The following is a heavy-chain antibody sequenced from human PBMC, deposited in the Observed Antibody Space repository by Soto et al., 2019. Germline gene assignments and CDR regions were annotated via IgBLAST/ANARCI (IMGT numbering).Heavy chain of an antibody. Sequence: LRLSCAASGFTFSSNWMHWVRQALGKGLVCVSRINSDGSSTSYADSVKGRFTISRDNAKNRLYLQMNSLRAEDTAVYYCARDKYCGGDCYSNWFDPWGQGTLVTVSS. CDR1: GFTFSSNW. J-gene: IGHJ5*02. D-gene: IGHD2-21*02. CDR3: ARDKYCGGDCYSNWFDP. V-gene: IGHV3-74*01. CDR2: INSDGSST.